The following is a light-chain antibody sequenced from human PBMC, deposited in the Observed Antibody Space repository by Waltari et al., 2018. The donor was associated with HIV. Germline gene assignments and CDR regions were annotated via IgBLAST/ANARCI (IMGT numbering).Light chain of an antibody. CDR3: CSYAGSYTWV. J-gene: IGLJ3*02. V-gene: IGLV2-11*01. CDR2: DVS. Sequence: QSALTQPPSVSGSPGQSVTISCTGTTSDVGAYNFVSLYQQHPGKAPKVLIYDVSKRPSGVPDRFSGSKSGNTASLTISGLQAEDEADYYCCSYAGSYTWVFGGGTKLTVL. CDR1: TSDVGAYNF.